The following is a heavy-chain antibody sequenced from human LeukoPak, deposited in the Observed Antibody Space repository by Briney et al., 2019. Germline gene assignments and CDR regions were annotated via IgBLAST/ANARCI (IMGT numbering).Heavy chain of an antibody. D-gene: IGHD5-18*01. V-gene: IGHV1-46*01. CDR1: GYTFTSYD. CDR3: ARALPHRRLMDTTMEQHWFDP. J-gene: IGHJ5*02. CDR2: INPSGGST. Sequence: ASVKVSCTASGYTFTSYDINWVRQATGQGLEWMGLINPSGGSTRYAQKFQGRVTMTRDMSTSTVCMELSSLRSEDTAVYYCARALPHRRLMDTTMEQHWFDPWGQGTLVTVSS.